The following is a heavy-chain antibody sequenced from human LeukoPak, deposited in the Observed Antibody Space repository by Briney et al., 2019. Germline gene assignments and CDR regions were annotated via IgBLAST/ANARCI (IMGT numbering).Heavy chain of an antibody. V-gene: IGHV4-34*01. CDR3: ARGFGSSGRYERFVFDY. D-gene: IGHD6-19*01. Sequence: PSETLSLTCAVYGGSFSGYYWSWIRQPPGKGLEWIGEINHSGSTNYNPSLKSRVTISVDTSKNQFSLKLSSVTAADTAVYYCARGFGSSGRYERFVFDYWGQGTLVTVSS. J-gene: IGHJ4*02. CDR2: INHSGST. CDR1: GGSFSGYY.